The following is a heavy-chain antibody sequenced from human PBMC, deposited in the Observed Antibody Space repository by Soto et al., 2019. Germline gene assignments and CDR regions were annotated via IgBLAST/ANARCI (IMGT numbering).Heavy chain of an antibody. Sequence: HVTLKESGPVLVKPTETLTLTCTVSGFSLSNGTVGVSWIRHPPGKALEWLAHIFSNDEKSYRTSLKSRLTISEDTSKSQVVLTMTNVDPVDTATYYCARILFGRSVAGGYFYMDVWGKGTTVTVSS. D-gene: IGHD6-19*01. CDR1: GFSLSNGTVG. J-gene: IGHJ6*03. CDR3: ARILFGRSVAGGYFYMDV. V-gene: IGHV2-26*01. CDR2: IFSNDEK.